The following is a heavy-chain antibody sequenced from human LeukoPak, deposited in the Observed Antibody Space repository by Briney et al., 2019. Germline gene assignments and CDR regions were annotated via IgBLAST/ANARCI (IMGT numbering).Heavy chain of an antibody. D-gene: IGHD5-12*01. J-gene: IGHJ4*02. V-gene: IGHV1-24*01. CDR3: ASGEWDKRGYSGYDYYFDY. CDR1: GYTLTELS. Sequence: ASVKVSSKVSGYTLTELSMHWVRQAPGKGLGWMGGFDPEDGETIYAQKFQGRVTITADESTSTAYMELSSLRSEDTAVYYCASGEWDKRGYSGYDYYFDYWGQGTLVTVSS. CDR2: FDPEDGET.